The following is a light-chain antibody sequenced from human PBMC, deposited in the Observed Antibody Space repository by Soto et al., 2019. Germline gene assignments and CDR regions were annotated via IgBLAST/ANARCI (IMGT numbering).Light chain of an antibody. V-gene: IGLV1-40*01. CDR3: QSDDSSLSGYVV. J-gene: IGLJ2*01. CDR2: GNS. CDR1: SSNIGAGYD. Sequence: QSVLTQPPSVSGAPGQRVTISCTGSSSNIGAGYDVHWYQQLPGTDPKLLIYGNSNRPSGVPDRFSGSKSGTSASLAITGLQAEDEADYYCQSDDSSLSGYVVFGGGTKVTVL.